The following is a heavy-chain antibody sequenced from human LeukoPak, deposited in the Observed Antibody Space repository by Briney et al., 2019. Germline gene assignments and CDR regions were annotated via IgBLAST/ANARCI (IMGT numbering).Heavy chain of an antibody. J-gene: IGHJ6*03. V-gene: IGHV3-33*01. CDR2: IWYDGSNK. Sequence: GGSLRLSCAASGFTFSSYGMHWVRQAPGKGLEWVAVIWYDGSNKYYADSVKGRFTISRGNSKNTLYLQMNSLRAEDTAVYYCARAKVVPAAIYYYYYMDVWGKGTTVTVSS. CDR1: GFTFSSYG. CDR3: ARAKVVPAAIYYYYYMDV. D-gene: IGHD2-2*02.